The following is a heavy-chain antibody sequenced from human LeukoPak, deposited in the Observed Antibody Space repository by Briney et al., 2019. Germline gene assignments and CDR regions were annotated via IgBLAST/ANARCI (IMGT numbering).Heavy chain of an antibody. V-gene: IGHV1-69*13. CDR1: GGTFSSYA. Sequence: ASVRVSCKASGGTFSSYAISWVRQAPGQGLEWMGGITPIFGTANYAQKFQGRVTITADESTSTAYMELSSLRSEDTAVYYCAGSTVTRLAEYFQHWGQGTLVTVSS. CDR3: AGSTVTRLAEYFQH. J-gene: IGHJ1*01. D-gene: IGHD4-17*01. CDR2: ITPIFGTA.